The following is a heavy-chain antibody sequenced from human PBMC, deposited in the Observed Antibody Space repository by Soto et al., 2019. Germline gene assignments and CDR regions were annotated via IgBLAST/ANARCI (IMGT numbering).Heavy chain of an antibody. CDR3: ARLPVIAADGSYYYYGMDV. CDR2: INHSGST. Sequence: PSETLSLTCAVYGGSFSGYYWSWIRQPPGKGLEWIGEINHSGSTNYNPSLKSRVTISVDTSKNQFSLKLSSVTAADTAVYYCARLPVIAADGSYYYYGMDVWGQGTTVTVSS. V-gene: IGHV4-34*01. CDR1: GGSFSGYY. J-gene: IGHJ6*02. D-gene: IGHD6-13*01.